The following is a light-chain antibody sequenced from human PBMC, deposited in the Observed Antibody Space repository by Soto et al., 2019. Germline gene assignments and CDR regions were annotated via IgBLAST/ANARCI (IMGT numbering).Light chain of an antibody. CDR3: QQFYTTPK. CDR2: WAS. V-gene: IGKV4-1*01. CDR1: QSILHSPNNKDA. Sequence: DIVMTQSPDSLAVSLGERATINCKSSQSILHSPNNKDALTWYQQKPGQPPKLLINWASTRESGVPDRFSGAGSGTDFTLTISRLQAEDVAVYDCQQFYTTPKFDQGTSVEIK. J-gene: IGKJ1*01.